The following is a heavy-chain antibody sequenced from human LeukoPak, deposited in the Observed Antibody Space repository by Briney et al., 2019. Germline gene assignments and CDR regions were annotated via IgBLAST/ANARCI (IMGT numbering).Heavy chain of an antibody. CDR3: ARDLYSSGWFDY. CDR1: GFTFSSYS. D-gene: IGHD6-19*01. Sequence: GGSLRLSCAASGFTFSSYSMNWVRQAPGKGLEWVSSISSSSSYIYYADSVKGRFTISRDNAKNSLYLQMNGLRAEDTAVYYCARDLYSSGWFDYWGQGTLVTVSS. V-gene: IGHV3-21*01. CDR2: ISSSSSYI. J-gene: IGHJ4*02.